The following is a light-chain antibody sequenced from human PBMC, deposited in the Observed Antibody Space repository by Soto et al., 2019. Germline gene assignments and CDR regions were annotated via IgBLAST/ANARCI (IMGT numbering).Light chain of an antibody. CDR1: SSDVGVYNY. J-gene: IGLJ1*01. CDR2: DVS. V-gene: IGLV2-14*03. Sequence: QSALTQPASVSGSPGRSITISCTGTSSDVGVYNYVSWFQQHPGKAPKLMVYDVSNRPSGVSNRFSGSKSGNTASLTISGPQAEDEADYYCSSYTSSSSYVFGNGTKVTVL. CDR3: SSYTSSSSYV.